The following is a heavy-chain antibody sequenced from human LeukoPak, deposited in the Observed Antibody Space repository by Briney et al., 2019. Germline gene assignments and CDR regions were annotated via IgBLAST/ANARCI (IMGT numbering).Heavy chain of an antibody. D-gene: IGHD3-22*01. CDR1: GFTFSNYS. J-gene: IGHJ4*02. Sequence: GGSLRLSCAASGFTFSNYSMNWVRQAPGKGLEWVSSISSSSSYIYYTDSVKGRFTISRDNAKNSLYLQMNSLRAEDTAVYYCARDHYYDNSGYPFDYWGQGTLVTVSP. CDR2: ISSSSSYI. CDR3: ARDHYYDNSGYPFDY. V-gene: IGHV3-21*01.